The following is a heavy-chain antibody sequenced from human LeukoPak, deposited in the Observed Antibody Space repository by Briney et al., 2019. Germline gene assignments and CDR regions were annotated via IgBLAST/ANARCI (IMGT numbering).Heavy chain of an antibody. Sequence: ASLKVSCKASGYTFTSYAMHWVRQAPGQRLEWMGWINADNGNTKYSQKFQGRVTITRDTSASTAYMELSRLRSEDTAVYDCAKDKRIQLWLPDYWGQGTLVTVSS. CDR1: GYTFTSYA. V-gene: IGHV1-3*01. CDR3: AKDKRIQLWLPDY. CDR2: INADNGNT. J-gene: IGHJ4*02. D-gene: IGHD5-18*01.